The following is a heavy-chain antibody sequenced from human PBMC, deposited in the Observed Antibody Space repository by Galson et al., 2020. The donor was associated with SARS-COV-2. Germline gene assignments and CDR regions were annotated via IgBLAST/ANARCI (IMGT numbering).Heavy chain of an antibody. CDR3: ARHRGGGNGWYFDY. V-gene: IGHV5-51*01. J-gene: IGHJ4*02. CDR1: GYSFTTHW. CDR2: LYPGDSEI. D-gene: IGHD6-19*01. Sequence: GESLKISCKGSGYSFTTHWIVWVRQMPGKGLEWMGVLYPGDSEIRYNPSFQGQVAISAYKSINTAYLRWSNLKASDTAMYYCARHRGGGNGWYFDYWGQGTLVTVSS.